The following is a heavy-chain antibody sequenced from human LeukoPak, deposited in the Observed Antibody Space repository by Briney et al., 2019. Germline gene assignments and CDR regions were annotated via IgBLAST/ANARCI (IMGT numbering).Heavy chain of an antibody. D-gene: IGHD2-15*01. CDR2: INSDGSST. Sequence: GGSLRLSCAASGFTFSSYWMHWVRQAPGKGLMWVSRINSDGSSTSYADSVKGRFTISRDNAKNTLYLQMNSLRAEDTAVYYCARDFVGWHRYFDLWGRGTLVTVSS. CDR3: ARDFVGWHRYFDL. V-gene: IGHV3-74*01. CDR1: GFTFSSYW. J-gene: IGHJ2*01.